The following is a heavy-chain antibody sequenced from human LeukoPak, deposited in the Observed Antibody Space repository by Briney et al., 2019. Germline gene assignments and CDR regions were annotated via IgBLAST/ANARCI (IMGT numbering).Heavy chain of an antibody. D-gene: IGHD4/OR15-4a*01. V-gene: IGHV1-69*05. Sequence: SVKVSCKASGGTFSSYAISWVRQAPGQGLEWMGGIIRIFGTANYAQKFQGRVTITTDESTSTAYMELSSLRSEGTAVYYCARDFSEYGAHQGVSMDYWGQGTLVTVSS. J-gene: IGHJ4*02. CDR3: ARDFSEYGAHQGVSMDY. CDR1: GGTFSSYA. CDR2: IIRIFGTA.